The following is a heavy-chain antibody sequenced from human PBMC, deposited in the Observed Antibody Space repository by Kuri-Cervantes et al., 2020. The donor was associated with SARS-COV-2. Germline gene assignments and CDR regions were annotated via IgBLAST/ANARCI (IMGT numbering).Heavy chain of an antibody. CDR3: ARDWYSSGWTVVDY. CDR1: GGSISSHY. J-gene: IGHJ4*02. Sequence: ESLKISCTVSGGSISSHYWSWIRQPPGKGLEWIGYIYYSGSTNYNPSLKSRVTISVDTSKNQFSLKLNSVTAADTAVYYCARDWYSSGWTVVDYWGQGTLVTVSS. CDR2: IYYSGST. V-gene: IGHV4-59*11. D-gene: IGHD6-19*01.